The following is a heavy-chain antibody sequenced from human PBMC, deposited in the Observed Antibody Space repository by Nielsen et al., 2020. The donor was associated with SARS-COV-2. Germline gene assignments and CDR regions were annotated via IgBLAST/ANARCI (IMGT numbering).Heavy chain of an antibody. CDR3: AKVHQMTTVTTRYYYGMDV. D-gene: IGHD4-17*01. CDR2: ISYDGSNK. J-gene: IGHJ6*02. Sequence: WIRQPPGKGLEWVAVISYDGSNKYYADSVKGRFTISRDNSKNTLYLQMNSLRAEDTAVYYCAKVHQMTTVTTRYYYGMDVWGQGTTVTVSS. V-gene: IGHV3-30*04.